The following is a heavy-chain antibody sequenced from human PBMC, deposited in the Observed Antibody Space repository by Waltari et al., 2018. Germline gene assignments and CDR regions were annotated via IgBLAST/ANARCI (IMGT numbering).Heavy chain of an antibody. CDR2: FDPEDGET. V-gene: IGHV1-24*01. CDR1: GYTPTELS. Sequence: QVQLVQSGAEAKKPGASVKVSCKVSGYTPTELSMHWARPAPGKGLEWMGGFDPEDGETIYAQKFQGRVTMTEDTSTDTAYMELSSLRSEDTAVYYCATQYQLGGYYFDYWGQGTLVTVSS. D-gene: IGHD2-2*01. J-gene: IGHJ4*02. CDR3: ATQYQLGGYYFDY.